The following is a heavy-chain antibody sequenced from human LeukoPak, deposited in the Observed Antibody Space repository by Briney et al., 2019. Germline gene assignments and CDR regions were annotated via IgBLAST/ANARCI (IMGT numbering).Heavy chain of an antibody. V-gene: IGHV3-48*03. CDR2: ISSSGSTI. CDR3: ARGPSVYFDY. D-gene: IGHD3-10*01. CDR1: GFTFSSYE. Sequence: GGSLRLSCAASGFTFSSYEMTWVRQAPGKGLEWVSYISSSGSTIYYADSVKGRFTISRDNAKNSLYLQMNSLRAEDTAVYYCARGPSVYFDYWGQGTLVTVSS. J-gene: IGHJ4*02.